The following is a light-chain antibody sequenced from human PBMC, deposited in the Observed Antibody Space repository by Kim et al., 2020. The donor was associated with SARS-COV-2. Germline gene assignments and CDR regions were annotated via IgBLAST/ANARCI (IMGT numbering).Light chain of an antibody. CDR3: QQSYFTPPT. CDR2: AAT. J-gene: IGKJ1*01. CDR1: QTITTY. V-gene: IGKV1-39*01. Sequence: DIQMSQSPSSLSASVGDRVTITCRASQTITTYLNWYQQKPGTAPKLLIYAATNLQSGVPSRFTGSGSETDFTLTITSLQPEDFATYYCQQSYFTPPTFGQGTKVDIK.